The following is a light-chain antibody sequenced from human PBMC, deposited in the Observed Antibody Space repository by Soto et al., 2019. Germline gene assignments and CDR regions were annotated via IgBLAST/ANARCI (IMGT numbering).Light chain of an antibody. Sequence: DIQMTQSPSTLSASVGDRVTITCRASQTIRTWLAWYQQKPGKAPNLLFYKASSLQSGVPSRFSGSGSGTDFTLTISSLQPDDFATYYCQHYDNYPPTFGGGTKVEIK. CDR2: KAS. CDR3: QHYDNYPPT. CDR1: QTIRTW. J-gene: IGKJ4*01. V-gene: IGKV1-5*03.